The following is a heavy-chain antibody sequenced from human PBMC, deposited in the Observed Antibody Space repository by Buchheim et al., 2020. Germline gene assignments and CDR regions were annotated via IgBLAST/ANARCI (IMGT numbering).Heavy chain of an antibody. CDR2: INPNSGGGT. V-gene: IGHV1-2*06. J-gene: IGHJ4*02. CDR3: AREIGSGSSVY. D-gene: IGHD3-10*01. CDR1: GYTFTGYY. Sequence: QVQLVQSGAEVKKPGASVKVSCKASGYTFTGYYMHWVRQAPGQGLEWMGRINPNSGGGTNYAQKFQGRVTMIRDTSLSTAYMELSRLRSDDTAVYYCAREIGSGSSVYWGQGTL.